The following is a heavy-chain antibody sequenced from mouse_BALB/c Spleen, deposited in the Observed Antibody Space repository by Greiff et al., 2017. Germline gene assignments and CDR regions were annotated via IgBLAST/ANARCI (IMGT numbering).Heavy chain of an antibody. CDR1: GYSITSGYY. Sequence: EVKLQESGPGLVKPSQSLSLTCSVTGYSITSGYYWNWIRQFPGNKLEWMGYISYDGSNNYNPSLKNRISITRDTSKNQFFLKLNSVTTEDTATYYCARESNYYGSSYGFAYWGQGTLVTVSA. CDR2: ISYDGSN. D-gene: IGHD1-1*01. J-gene: IGHJ3*01. V-gene: IGHV3-6*02. CDR3: ARESNYYGSSYGFAY.